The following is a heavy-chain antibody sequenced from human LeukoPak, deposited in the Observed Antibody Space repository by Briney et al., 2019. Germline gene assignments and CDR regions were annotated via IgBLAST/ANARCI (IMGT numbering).Heavy chain of an antibody. J-gene: IGHJ4*02. Sequence: ASVKVSYKASGYTFTCYYMHWVRQAPGQGLEWMGWINPNSGGTNYAQKFQGRVTMTRDTSISKAYMELSRLRSDDTAVYYCARVPYYYGSSGYLGYWGQGTLVTVSS. CDR1: GYTFTCYY. CDR2: INPNSGGT. CDR3: ARVPYYYGSSGYLGY. V-gene: IGHV1-2*02. D-gene: IGHD3-22*01.